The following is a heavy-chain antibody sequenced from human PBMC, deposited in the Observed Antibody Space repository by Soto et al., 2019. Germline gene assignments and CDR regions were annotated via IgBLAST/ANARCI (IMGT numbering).Heavy chain of an antibody. D-gene: IGHD6-13*01. CDR2: IDWDDDK. V-gene: IGHV2-70*11. J-gene: IGHJ4*02. Sequence: SGPTLVNPTQTLTLTCTFSGFSLSTSGMCVSWIRQPPGKALEWLARIDWDDDKYYSTSLKTRLTISKDTSKNQVDLTMTNMDPVDTATYYCARIRVEAAAGTGPYFDYWGQGTLVTVSS. CDR3: ARIRVEAAAGTGPYFDY. CDR1: GFSLSTSGMC.